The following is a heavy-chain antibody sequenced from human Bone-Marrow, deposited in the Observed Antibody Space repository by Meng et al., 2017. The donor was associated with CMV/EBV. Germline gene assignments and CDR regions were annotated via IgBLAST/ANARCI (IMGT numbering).Heavy chain of an antibody. Sequence: SETLSLTCTVSGGSISSYYWSWIRQPPGKGLEWIGYIYYSGGTNYNPSLKSRVTISVDTSKNQFSLKLSSVTAADTAVYYCARATRDYYYDSSGYYYFDYWGQGTLVTVSS. CDR3: ARATRDYYYDSSGYYYFDY. J-gene: IGHJ4*02. CDR1: GGSISSYY. D-gene: IGHD3-22*01. CDR2: IYYSGGT. V-gene: IGHV4-59*01.